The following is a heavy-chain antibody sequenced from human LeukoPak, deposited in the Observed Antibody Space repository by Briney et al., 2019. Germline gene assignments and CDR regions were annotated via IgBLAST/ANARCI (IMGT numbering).Heavy chain of an antibody. CDR2: IYYSGST. J-gene: IGHJ5*02. D-gene: IGHD3-16*01. V-gene: IGHV4-30-4*01. CDR3: ARAPLGARWFDP. Sequence: IGYIYYSGSTYYTPSLKSRVTISVDTSKNQFSLKLSSVTAADTAVYYCARAPLGARWFDPWGQGTLVTVSS.